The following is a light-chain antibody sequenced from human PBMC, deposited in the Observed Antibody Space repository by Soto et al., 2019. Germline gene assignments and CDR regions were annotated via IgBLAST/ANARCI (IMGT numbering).Light chain of an antibody. Sequence: EIGLTQSPGTLSVSPGERATLSCRASQSVSSTYLAWYQQKPGQAPRLLIYGASSRATGIPDRFSGSGSGTDFTLTISRLEPEDFAVYYCQQYGSSPLTFGGGTKVDIK. J-gene: IGKJ4*01. CDR3: QQYGSSPLT. CDR2: GAS. CDR1: QSVSSTY. V-gene: IGKV3-20*01.